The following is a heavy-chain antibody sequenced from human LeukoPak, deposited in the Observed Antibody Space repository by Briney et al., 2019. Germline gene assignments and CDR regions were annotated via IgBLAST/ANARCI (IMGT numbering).Heavy chain of an antibody. D-gene: IGHD3-9*01. CDR1: GFTFSSDT. Sequence: PGGSLRLSCAASGFTFSSDTMNWVRQAPGKGLGWVSSISSSSSYIYYADSVKGRFTISRDNAKNSLYLQMNSLRAEDTAVYYCARDTYDILTGYYKWAFDIWGQGTMVTVAS. CDR3: ARDTYDILTGYYKWAFDI. CDR2: ISSSSSYI. V-gene: IGHV3-21*06. J-gene: IGHJ3*02.